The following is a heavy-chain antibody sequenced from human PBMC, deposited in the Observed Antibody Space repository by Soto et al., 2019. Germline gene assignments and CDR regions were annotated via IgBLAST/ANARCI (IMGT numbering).Heavy chain of an antibody. J-gene: IGHJ2*01. Sequence: QVQLQESGPGLVKPSETLSLTCTVSGGSISSYYWSWIRQPPGKGLEWIGYIYYSGSTNYNPSLKSRVTISVDTSKNQFSLKLSSVTAADTAVYYCASQVIPTSVPAANYWYFDLWGRGTLVTVSS. D-gene: IGHD2-2*01. CDR2: IYYSGST. CDR3: ASQVIPTSVPAANYWYFDL. V-gene: IGHV4-59*01. CDR1: GGSISSYY.